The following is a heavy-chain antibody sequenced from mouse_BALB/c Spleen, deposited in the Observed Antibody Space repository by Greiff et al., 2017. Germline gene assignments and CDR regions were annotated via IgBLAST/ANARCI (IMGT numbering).Heavy chain of an antibody. Sequence: EVMLVESGPSLVKPSQTLSLTCSVTGDSITSGYWNWIRKFPGNKLEYMGYISYSGSTYYNPSLKSRISITRDTSKNQYYLQLNSVTTEDTATYYCARGGDGYFEGAMDYWGQGTSVTVSS. J-gene: IGHJ4*01. CDR1: GDSITSGY. CDR2: ISYSGST. D-gene: IGHD2-3*01. CDR3: ARGGDGYFEGAMDY. V-gene: IGHV3-8*02.